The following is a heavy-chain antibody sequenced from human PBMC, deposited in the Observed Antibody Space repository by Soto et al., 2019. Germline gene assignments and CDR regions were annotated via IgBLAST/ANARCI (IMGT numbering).Heavy chain of an antibody. Sequence: GGSLRLSCAASGFPLSSYAMTWVRQAPGKGLEWVSGVSASGGSTFYADFVKGRVTISRDNSKRMVFLQMDSLRAEDTAVYYCASSPPTDYGDFFDSWGQGTLVTVSS. CDR3: ASSPPTDYGDFFDS. V-gene: IGHV3-23*01. J-gene: IGHJ5*01. CDR1: GFPLSSYA. CDR2: VSASGGST. D-gene: IGHD4-17*01.